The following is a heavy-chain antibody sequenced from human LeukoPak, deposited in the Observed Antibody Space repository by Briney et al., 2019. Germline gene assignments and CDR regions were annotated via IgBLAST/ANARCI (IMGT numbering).Heavy chain of an antibody. CDR1: GNTLN. CDR3: AREGGVAGASGFDD. Sequence: WASVKVSCKASGNTLNMHWVRQAPGQGLEWMGIITPSGDSTSYAQKFQGRVTMTRDTSTSTVYMELCDLRSDDTAVYYCAREGGVAGASGFDDWGQGSLVTVSS. V-gene: IGHV1-46*01. CDR2: ITPSGDST. J-gene: IGHJ4*02. D-gene: IGHD6-13*01.